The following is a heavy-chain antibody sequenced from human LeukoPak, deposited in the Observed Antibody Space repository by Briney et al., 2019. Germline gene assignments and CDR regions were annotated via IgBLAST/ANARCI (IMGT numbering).Heavy chain of an antibody. Sequence: SETLSLTCTVSGGSISGYYWSWIRQPPGKGLQWIGYIYYSGSTNYNPSLKSRVTISVDTSKNQFSLKLSSVTAADTAVYYCARGHYGSADWGQGTLVTVSS. J-gene: IGHJ4*02. V-gene: IGHV4-59*12. CDR2: IYYSGST. CDR3: ARGHYGSAD. D-gene: IGHD3-10*01. CDR1: GGSISGYY.